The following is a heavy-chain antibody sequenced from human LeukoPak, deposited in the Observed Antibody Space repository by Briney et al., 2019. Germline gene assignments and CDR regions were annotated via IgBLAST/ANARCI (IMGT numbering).Heavy chain of an antibody. V-gene: IGHV4-30-2*01. CDR1: GGSISSGGYF. J-gene: IGHJ4*02. D-gene: IGHD6-13*01. CDR2: IYHSGST. CDR3: ARGQQLANFDY. Sequence: SRTLSLTCAVSGGSISSGGYFWSWIRQPPGKGLEWIGYIYHSGSTYYNPSLKSRVTISVDRSKNQFSLKLSSVTAADTVVYYCARGQQLANFDYWGQGTLVTVSS.